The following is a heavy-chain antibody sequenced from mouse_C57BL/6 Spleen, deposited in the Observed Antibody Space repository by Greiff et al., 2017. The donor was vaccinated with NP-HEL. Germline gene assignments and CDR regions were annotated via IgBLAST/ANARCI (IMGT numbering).Heavy chain of an antibody. J-gene: IGHJ1*03. CDR3: ERVRRYFDV. CDR1: GFTFSDYG. CDR2: ISSGSSTF. Sequence: EVQRVESGGGLVKPGGSLKLSCAASGFTFSDYGMHWVRQAPEKGLEWVAYISSGSSTFYYADTVTGRFTISRDNAKNTLFLQVTSRRSEDTAMYYCERVRRYFDVWGTWTTVTVSS. V-gene: IGHV5-17*01.